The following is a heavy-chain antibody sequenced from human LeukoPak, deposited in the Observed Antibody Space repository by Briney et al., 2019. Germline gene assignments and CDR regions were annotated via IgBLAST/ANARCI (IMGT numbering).Heavy chain of an antibody. D-gene: IGHD3-10*01. CDR3: ARDLRRFSLYGPSFDY. CDR1: GGSISSYY. J-gene: IGHJ4*02. CDR2: IYTSGST. Sequence: SETLSLTCTVSGGSISSYYWSWIRQPAGKGLEWIGRIYTSGSTNYNPSLKSRVTMSVDTSKNQFSLKPSSVTAADTAVYYCARDLRRFSLYGPSFDYWGQGTLVTVSS. V-gene: IGHV4-4*07.